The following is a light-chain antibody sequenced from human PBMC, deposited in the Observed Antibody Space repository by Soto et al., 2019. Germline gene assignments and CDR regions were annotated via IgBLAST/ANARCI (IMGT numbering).Light chain of an antibody. J-gene: IGKJ1*01. Sequence: IVLTQSPGTLSLSPGERATLSCRTSQTLSSSFLAWYQQTPGQAPRLLIYDTSTRAIDIPDRFSGSGSGTDFTLTISRLEPEDFAVYYCQQYGYLGTFGQGTKV. V-gene: IGKV3-20*01. CDR3: QQYGYLGT. CDR1: QTLSSSF. CDR2: DTS.